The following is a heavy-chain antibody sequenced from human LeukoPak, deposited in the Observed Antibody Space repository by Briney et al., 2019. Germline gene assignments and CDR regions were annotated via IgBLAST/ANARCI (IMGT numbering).Heavy chain of an antibody. J-gene: IGHJ4*02. CDR2: INQDGSEN. CDR3: TKGRSNHY. Sequence: GSLRLSCAASGFTFSDFWMGWVRQAPGKGLEWVANINQDGSENYYVDSVKGRFTISRDNAKNSLYLQMSSLRAEDTAVYYCTKGRSNHYWGQGTLVTVST. V-gene: IGHV3-7*01. CDR1: GFTFSDFW. D-gene: IGHD3-10*01.